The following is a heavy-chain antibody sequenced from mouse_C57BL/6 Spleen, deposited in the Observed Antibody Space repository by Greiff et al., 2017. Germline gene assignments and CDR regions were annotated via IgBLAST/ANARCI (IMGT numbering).Heavy chain of an antibody. CDR2: ISNGGGST. CDR3: ARPTTGFAY. CDR1: GFTFSDYY. D-gene: IGHD1-1*01. Sequence: EVKLVESGGGLVQPGGSLKLSCAASGFTFSDYYMYWVRQTPEKRLEWVAYISNGGGSTYYPDTVKGRFTISRDNAKNTLYLQMSRLKSEDTAMYYCARPTTGFAYWGQGTLVTVSA. J-gene: IGHJ3*01. V-gene: IGHV5-12*01.